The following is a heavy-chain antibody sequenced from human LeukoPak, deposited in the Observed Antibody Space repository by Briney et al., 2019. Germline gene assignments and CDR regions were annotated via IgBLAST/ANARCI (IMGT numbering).Heavy chain of an antibody. CDR1: GFAFSSYG. CDR2: INHSGST. J-gene: IGHJ6*03. V-gene: IGHV4-34*01. Sequence: GSLRLSCAASGFAFSSYGMSWIRQPPGKGLEWIGEINHSGSTNYNPSLKSRVTISVDTSKNQFSLRLNSVTAADTAVYYCARGPVCSSTSCRYYYMDVWGKGTTVTISS. CDR3: ARGPVCSSTSCRYYYMDV. D-gene: IGHD2-2*01.